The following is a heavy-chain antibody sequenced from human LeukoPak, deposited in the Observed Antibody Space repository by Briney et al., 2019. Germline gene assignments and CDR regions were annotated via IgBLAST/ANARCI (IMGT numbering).Heavy chain of an antibody. CDR2: ISGSGGST. V-gene: IGHV3-23*01. Sequence: GGSLRLSCAASGFTFSSYAMSWVRQAPGEGLEWVSAISGSGGSTYYADSVKGRFTISRDNSKNTLYLQMSSLRAEDTAVYYCAKDSRSGILNNWFDPWGQGTLVTVSS. CDR3: AKDSRSGILNNWFDP. J-gene: IGHJ5*02. CDR1: GFTFSSYA.